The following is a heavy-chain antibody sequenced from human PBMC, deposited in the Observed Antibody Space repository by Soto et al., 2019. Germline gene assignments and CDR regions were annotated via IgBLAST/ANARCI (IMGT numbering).Heavy chain of an antibody. D-gene: IGHD3-10*01. V-gene: IGHV4-34*01. CDR3: ARGWGFGFDP. J-gene: IGHJ5*02. CDR2: INHSGST. Sequence: QVQLQQWGAGLLKPSETLSLACVAYVGSFSGPTGGWFRQPPGKGLEWIGEINHSGSTNYNPSLKSRVTISIDTSKNQYSLNLSSVTAADTAVYYCARGWGFGFDPWGQGVLVIVSS. CDR1: VGSFSGPT.